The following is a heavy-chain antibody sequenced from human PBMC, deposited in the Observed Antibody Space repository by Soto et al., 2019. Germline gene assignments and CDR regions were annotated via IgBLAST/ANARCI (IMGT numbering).Heavy chain of an antibody. CDR2: IIPIFGTA. CDR3: ASQQLGPSYYYGMDV. D-gene: IGHD6-6*01. CDR1: GYTLTSYN. V-gene: IGHV1-69*13. Sequence: SVKVSCKASGYTLTSYNIDWARQAPGQGLEWMGGIIPIFGTANYAQKFQGRVTITADESTSTAYMELSSLRSEDTAVYYCASQQLGPSYYYGMDVWGQGTTVTVSS. J-gene: IGHJ6*02.